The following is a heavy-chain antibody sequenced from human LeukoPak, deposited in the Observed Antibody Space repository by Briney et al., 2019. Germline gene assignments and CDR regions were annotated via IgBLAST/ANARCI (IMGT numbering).Heavy chain of an antibody. CDR3: ARSMVTTDRNFDH. V-gene: IGHV4-39*07. Sequence: KPSETLSLTCTVSGGSITSSPYHWAWIRQPPGRGPEWIGTVSHSGATQYNPSLTSRVTISLDTSKNQFSLSLNSVTAADTAVFYCARSMVTTDRNFDHWGQGTLVTVSS. D-gene: IGHD2-21*02. CDR1: GGSITSSPYH. J-gene: IGHJ4*01. CDR2: VSHSGAT.